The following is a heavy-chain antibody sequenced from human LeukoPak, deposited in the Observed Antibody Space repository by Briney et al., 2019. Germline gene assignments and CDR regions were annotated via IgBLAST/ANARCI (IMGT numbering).Heavy chain of an antibody. J-gene: IGHJ3*02. V-gene: IGHV4-61*02. D-gene: IGHD4-23*01. CDR3: ARVPRDYGGNWRAFDI. CDR1: GGSISSGSYY. CDR2: IYTSGST. Sequence: SETLSLTCTVSGGSISSGSYYWSWIRQPAGKGLEWIGRIYTSGSTYYNPSLKSRVTISVDTSKNQFSLKLSSVTAADTAVYYCARVPRDYGGNWRAFDIWGQGTMVTVSS.